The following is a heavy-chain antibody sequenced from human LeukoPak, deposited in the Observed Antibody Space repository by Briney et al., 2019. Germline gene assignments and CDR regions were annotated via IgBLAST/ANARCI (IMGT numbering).Heavy chain of an antibody. V-gene: IGHV4-59*01. D-gene: IGHD2-15*01. CDR1: GGSISSYY. Sequence: SETLSLTCTVSGGSISSYYWSWIRQPPGKGLEWIGYISYSGSTNYNPSLKSRVTVSLDTSKNQFSLKLSSVTAADTAVYYCARGVERVGWFDPWGQGTLVTVSS. CDR3: ARGVERVGWFDP. J-gene: IGHJ5*02. CDR2: ISYSGST.